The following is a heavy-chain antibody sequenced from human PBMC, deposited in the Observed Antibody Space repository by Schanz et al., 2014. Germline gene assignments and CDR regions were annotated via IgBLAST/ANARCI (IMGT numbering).Heavy chain of an antibody. CDR3: AKYRGYYRVSGSYRELEY. J-gene: IGHJ4*02. D-gene: IGHD3-10*01. Sequence: EVHLLESGGGLVQPGGSLRLSCATSGFSFSSYAINWVRQAPGKGLLWVSSISGTGGDDTYYADSVKGRFTISRDNSKNTLYLQMNSLRPEDTAVYYCAKYRGYYRVSGSYRELEYWGQGTLVTVSS. V-gene: IGHV3-23*01. CDR2: ISGTGGDDT. CDR1: GFSFSSYA.